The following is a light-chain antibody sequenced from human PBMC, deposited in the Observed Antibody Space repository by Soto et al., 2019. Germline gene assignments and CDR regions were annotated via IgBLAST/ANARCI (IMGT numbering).Light chain of an antibody. V-gene: IGLV2-14*01. CDR1: SSDVGAYNY. CDR3: SSFPGGSYA. Sequence: QSALTQPASVSGSPGQSITISCTGTSSDVGAYNYVSWYQQYPGRAPKLMIYDVTNRPSGVSNRFSGSKSDDTASLTISGYQAVDNTDYHCSSFPGGSYAIATG. CDR2: DVT. J-gene: IGLJ1*01.